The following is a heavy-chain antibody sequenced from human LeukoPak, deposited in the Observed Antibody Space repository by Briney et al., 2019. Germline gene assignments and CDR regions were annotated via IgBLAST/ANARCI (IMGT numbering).Heavy chain of an antibody. V-gene: IGHV3-23*01. D-gene: IGHD5-24*01. CDR1: GFTFSSFV. J-gene: IGHJ3*01. CDR3: ARDIQLST. CDR2: ISGSGGGT. Sequence: GGSLRLSCAASGFTFSSFVMSWVRQAPGKGLEWVSGISGSGGGTYYADSVKGRFTISRDNSKNTLYLQMNSLRAEDTAVYYCARDIQLSTWGLGTMVTVSS.